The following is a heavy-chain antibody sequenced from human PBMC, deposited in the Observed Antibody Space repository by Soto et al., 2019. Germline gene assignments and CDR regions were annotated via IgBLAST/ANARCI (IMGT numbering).Heavy chain of an antibody. Sequence: ASETLSLTCTVSGGSISSGGYYWSWIRQHPGKGLEWIGYIYYSGSTYYNPSLKSRVTVSVDTSKNQFSLKLSSVTAADTAVYYCARKTLKRGMIVVVTREPLAEWAFDIWGQGTMVTVSS. CDR2: IYYSGST. J-gene: IGHJ3*02. V-gene: IGHV4-31*03. D-gene: IGHD3-22*01. CDR1: GGSISSGGYY. CDR3: ARKTLKRGMIVVVTREPLAEWAFDI.